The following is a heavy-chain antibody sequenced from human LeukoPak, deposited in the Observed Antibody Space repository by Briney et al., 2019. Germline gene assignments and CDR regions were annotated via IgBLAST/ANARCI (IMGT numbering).Heavy chain of an antibody. J-gene: IGHJ5*02. V-gene: IGHV1-3*01. CDR2: INAGNGNT. Sequence: ASVTVSCKASGYTFTAYGISWVRQAPGQGLEWMGWINAGNGNTKYSQKFQGRVTITRDTSASTAYMELSSLRSEDTAVYYCARDGTVLRFLEWLSDSLNWFDPWGQGTLVTVSS. CDR3: ARDGTVLRFLEWLSDSLNWFDP. CDR1: GYTFTAYG. D-gene: IGHD3-3*01.